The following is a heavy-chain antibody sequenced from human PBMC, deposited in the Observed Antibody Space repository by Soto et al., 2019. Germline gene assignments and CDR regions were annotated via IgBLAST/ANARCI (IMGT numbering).Heavy chain of an antibody. Sequence: EVQLVESGGGLVQPGGSLSLSFAASGFTFSSYWRHWVRQAPGKGLVWVSRINSDGSSTSYADSVKGRFTISRDNAKNTLYLQMNSLRAEDTAVYYCVRSSLVVAAATREDYWGQGTLVTVSS. CDR2: INSDGSST. CDR1: GFTFSSYW. J-gene: IGHJ4*02. D-gene: IGHD2-15*01. V-gene: IGHV3-74*01. CDR3: VRSSLVVAAATREDY.